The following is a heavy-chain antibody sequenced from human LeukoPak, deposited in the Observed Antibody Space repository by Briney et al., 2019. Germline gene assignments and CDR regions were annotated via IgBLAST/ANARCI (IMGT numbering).Heavy chain of an antibody. J-gene: IGHJ6*03. D-gene: IGHD2-2*01. Sequence: SETLSLTCTVSGGSISSYYWSWIRQPPGKGLEWIGYIYYSGSTNYNPSLKSRVTISEDTSKNQFSLKLSSVTAADTAEYYCARIKSNCRSASCYLEYFYYMDVWGKGTTVTVSS. CDR1: GGSISSYY. CDR3: ARIKSNCRSASCYLEYFYYMDV. V-gene: IGHV4-59*01. CDR2: IYYSGST.